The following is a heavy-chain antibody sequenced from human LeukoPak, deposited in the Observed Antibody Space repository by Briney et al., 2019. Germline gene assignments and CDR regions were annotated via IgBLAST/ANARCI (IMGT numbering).Heavy chain of an antibody. D-gene: IGHD3-3*01. V-gene: IGHV4-39*07. Sequence: SETLSLTCTVSGGSISSGSYYWGWLRQPPGKGLEWIGTISYSGSTYYSPSLKSRVTISVDTSKNHLSLNLRSVTAADTAVYYCARDIYDFWSGFLYWGQGTLVTVSS. CDR1: GGSISSGSYY. CDR3: ARDIYDFWSGFLY. J-gene: IGHJ4*02. CDR2: ISYSGST.